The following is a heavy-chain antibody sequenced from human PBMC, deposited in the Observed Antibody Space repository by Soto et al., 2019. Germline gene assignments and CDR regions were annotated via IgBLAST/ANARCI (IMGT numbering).Heavy chain of an antibody. CDR2: MYHSGST. CDR1: GGSISSSNW. Sequence: QVQLQESGPGLVKPSGTPSLTCAVSGGSISSSNWWSWVRQPPGKGLEWIGEMYHSGSTNHNPSLKSRVTISVDKSKNQFSLKLSSVTAADTAVYYCARAHCSGGSCYSVQHWFDPWGQGTLVTVSS. D-gene: IGHD2-15*01. J-gene: IGHJ5*02. V-gene: IGHV4-4*02. CDR3: ARAHCSGGSCYSVQHWFDP.